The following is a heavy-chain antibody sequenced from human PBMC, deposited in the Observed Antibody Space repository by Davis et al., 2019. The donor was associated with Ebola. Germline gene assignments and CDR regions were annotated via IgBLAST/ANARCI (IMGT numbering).Heavy chain of an antibody. CDR2: LNSDGTGT. J-gene: IGHJ2*01. V-gene: IGHV3-74*01. Sequence: HTGGSLRLSCAASGFTLSEYWMHWVRQAPGKGLVWISRLNSDGTGTDYAGSVEGRFTISRDNAKNTLHLQMNSLRVEDTAVYYCARASRNYYGSGNFYSEFDLWGRGTLVTVSS. D-gene: IGHD3-10*01. CDR3: ARASRNYYGSGNFYSEFDL. CDR1: GFTLSEYW.